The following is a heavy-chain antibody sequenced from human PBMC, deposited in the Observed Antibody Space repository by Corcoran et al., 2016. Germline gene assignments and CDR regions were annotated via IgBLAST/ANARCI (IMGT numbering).Heavy chain of an antibody. CDR3: ARVRDGYNLLYRYFDL. Sequence: QVQLQESGPGLVKPSQTLSLTCTVSGGSISSGGYYWSWIRQHPGKGLEWIGYIYYSGSTYYNPSLKSRVTISVDTSKNQFSLKLSSVTAADTAVYYCARVRDGYNLLYRYFDLWGRGTLVTVSS. J-gene: IGHJ2*01. CDR1: GGSISSGGYY. V-gene: IGHV4-31*03. D-gene: IGHD5-12*01. CDR2: IYYSGST.